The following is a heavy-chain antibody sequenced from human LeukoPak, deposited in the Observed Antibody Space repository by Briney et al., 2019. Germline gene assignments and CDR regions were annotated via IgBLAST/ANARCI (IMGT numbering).Heavy chain of an antibody. D-gene: IGHD4-23*01. CDR2: ISYSGYT. J-gene: IGHJ4*02. CDR1: GGSIRSYY. V-gene: IGHV4-59*01. CDR3: ARGRNDNGGMFFDS. Sequence: PSETLSLTCTVSGGSIRSYYWNWIRQAPGKGLEWVGFISYSGYTSYSPSLKCRVAISVDTAKSQFSLRLNSMTAADTAIYYCARGRNDNGGMFFDSWAQGNLVTVSS.